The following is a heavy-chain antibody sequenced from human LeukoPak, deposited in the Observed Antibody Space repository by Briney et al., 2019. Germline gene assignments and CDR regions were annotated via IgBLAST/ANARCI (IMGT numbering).Heavy chain of an antibody. CDR1: GFTFSAYW. CDR2: INTDGSSP. D-gene: IGHD3-22*01. CDR3: ARRGYYFPFDY. Sequence: GGSLRLSCAASGFTFSAYWMHWVRQAPGKGLVWVSRINTDGSSPTYAASVKGRFTISRDNAKNTLYLQMNSLTAEDTAVYYCARRGYYFPFDYWGQGTLVTVSS. J-gene: IGHJ4*02. V-gene: IGHV3-74*01.